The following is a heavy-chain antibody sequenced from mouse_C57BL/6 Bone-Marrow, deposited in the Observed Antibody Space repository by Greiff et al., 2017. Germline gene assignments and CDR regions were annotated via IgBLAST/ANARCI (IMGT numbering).Heavy chain of an antibody. CDR1: GYTFTSYW. V-gene: IGHV1-59*01. J-gene: IGHJ3*01. D-gene: IGHD2-12*01. CDR2: IDPSDSYT. Sequence: QVQLQQPGAELVRPGTSVKLSCKASGYTFTSYWMHWVKQRPGQGLEWIGVIDPSDSYTNYNQKFKGKATLTVDTSSSTAYMQLSSLTSEDSAVXYCARVLLGSWFAYWGQGTLVTVSA. CDR3: ARVLLGSWFAY.